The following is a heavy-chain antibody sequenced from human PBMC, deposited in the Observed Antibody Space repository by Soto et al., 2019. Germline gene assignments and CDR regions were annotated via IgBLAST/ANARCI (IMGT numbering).Heavy chain of an antibody. CDR1: GFIFSNYG. CDR3: ARYEAGTTSTPPQKDAFDI. CDR2: VYYDGSYE. V-gene: IGHV3-33*01. J-gene: IGHJ3*02. Sequence: QVQLMESGGGLVQPGRSLRLSCAASGFIFSNYGMHWVRQAPGKGLEWVALVYYDGSYENYADSVKGRFTISRDNAKNSLYQRMNSLRAEDTAVYYCARYEAGTTSTPPQKDAFDIWGQGTMVTVSS. D-gene: IGHD1-1*01.